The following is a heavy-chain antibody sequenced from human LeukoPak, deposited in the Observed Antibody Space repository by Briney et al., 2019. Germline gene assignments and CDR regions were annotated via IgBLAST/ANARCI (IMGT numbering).Heavy chain of an antibody. Sequence: GGSLRLSCAASGFTFSTYALSWVRQAPEKGLEWVSAISGSDGSTYYADSVKGRFTISRDNSKNTVSLQMNSLRAEDTAIYYCAKMYYDFWSGYANWGQGTLVTVSS. D-gene: IGHD3-3*01. V-gene: IGHV3-23*01. CDR2: ISGSDGST. CDR3: AKMYYDFWSGYAN. J-gene: IGHJ4*02. CDR1: GFTFSTYA.